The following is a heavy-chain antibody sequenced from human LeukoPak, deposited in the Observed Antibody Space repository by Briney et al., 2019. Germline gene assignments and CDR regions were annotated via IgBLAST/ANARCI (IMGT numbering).Heavy chain of an antibody. CDR3: AKSMSTAYRGFFDC. CDR1: GFTFITYA. J-gene: IGHJ4*02. D-gene: IGHD5-18*01. Sequence: GGSLRLSCAASGFTFITYAMSWVRQAPGMGLEWVSSISNDGVDTYYADSVKGRLSISRDNSKNTLYLQINSLSAEDTAMYYCAKSMSTAYRGFFDCWGQGILVSVSS. V-gene: IGHV3-23*01. CDR2: ISNDGVDT.